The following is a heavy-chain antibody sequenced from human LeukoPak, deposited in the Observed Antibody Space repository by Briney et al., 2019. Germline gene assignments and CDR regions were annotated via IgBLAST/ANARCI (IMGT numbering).Heavy chain of an antibody. D-gene: IGHD3-10*01. Sequence: SETLSLTCTVSGYSISSGYYWGWIRQPPGKGLKWIGSIYHSGSTYYNPSLKSRVTISVDTSKNQFSLKLSSVTAADTAVYYCATLGGRSGSYYTRNKKRDYYYYMDVWGKGTTVTVSS. CDR3: ATLGGRSGSYYTRNKKRDYYYYMDV. J-gene: IGHJ6*03. V-gene: IGHV4-38-2*02. CDR2: IYHSGST. CDR1: GYSISSGYY.